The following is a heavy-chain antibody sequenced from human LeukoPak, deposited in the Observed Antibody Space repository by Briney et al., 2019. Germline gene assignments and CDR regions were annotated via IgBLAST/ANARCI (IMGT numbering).Heavy chain of an antibody. J-gene: IGHJ4*02. V-gene: IGHV3-21*01. CDR1: GFTFSSYS. D-gene: IGHD6-13*01. CDR3: AKAGRAAAGTDY. Sequence: GGPLRLSCAASGFTFSSYSMNWVRQAPGKGLEWVSSISSSSSYIYYADSVKGRFTISRGNSKNTLYLQMNSLRAEDTAVYYCAKAGRAAAGTDYWGQGTLVTVSS. CDR2: ISSSSSYI.